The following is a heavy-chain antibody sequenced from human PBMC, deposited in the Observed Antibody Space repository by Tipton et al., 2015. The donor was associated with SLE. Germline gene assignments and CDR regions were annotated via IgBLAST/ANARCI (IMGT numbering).Heavy chain of an antibody. CDR2: IYYSGST. CDR1: GGSISSGGYY. D-gene: IGHD3-9*01. J-gene: IGHJ2*01. V-gene: IGHV4-31*03. Sequence: TLSLTCTVSGGSISSGGYYWSWIRQHPGKGLEWIGYIYYSGSTYYNPSLKSRVTISVDTSKNQFSLKLSSVTAADTAVYYCARSLGILTGYYKGYWYFDLWGRGTLATVSS. CDR3: ARSLGILTGYYKGYWYFDL.